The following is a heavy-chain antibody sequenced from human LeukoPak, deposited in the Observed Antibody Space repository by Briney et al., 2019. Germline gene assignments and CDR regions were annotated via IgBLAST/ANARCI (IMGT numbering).Heavy chain of an antibody. CDR2: IIPILGIA. D-gene: IGHD6-13*01. CDR1: GGTFSSYA. J-gene: IGHJ4*02. Sequence: ASVKVSCKASGGTFSSYAISWVRQAPGQGLEWVGRIIPILGIANYAQKFQGRVTITADKSTSTAYMELSSLRSEDTAVYYCARDWDAAAASTYWGQGTLVTVSS. V-gene: IGHV1-69*04. CDR3: ARDWDAAAASTY.